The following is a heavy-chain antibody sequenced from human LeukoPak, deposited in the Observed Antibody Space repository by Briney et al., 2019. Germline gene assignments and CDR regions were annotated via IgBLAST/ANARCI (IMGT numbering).Heavy chain of an antibody. D-gene: IGHD3-10*01. CDR2: ISSSSSYI. CDR1: GFTFRSST. Sequence: GGSLRLSCAASGFTFRSSTMNWVRQAPGKGLEWVSSISSSSSYIYYADSMKGRFTISRDNAKNSLYLQMNSLRAEDTAVYYYARDDGYYGSGSYYAIDYWGQGTLVTVSS. V-gene: IGHV3-21*06. CDR3: ARDDGYYGSGSYYAIDY. J-gene: IGHJ4*02.